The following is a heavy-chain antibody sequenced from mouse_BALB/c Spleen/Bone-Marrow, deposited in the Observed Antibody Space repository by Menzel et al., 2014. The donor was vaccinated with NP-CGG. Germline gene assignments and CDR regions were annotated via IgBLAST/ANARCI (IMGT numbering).Heavy chain of an antibody. CDR2: ITNGGNYT. V-gene: IGHV5-9-2*01. Sequence: EVKLVESGGGLVKPGGSLKLSCTASGFSFNSYGMSWVRQTPEKRLEWVATITNGGNYTYYPDSVKGRFTISRDNVKNNLYLQMRSLRSEDTALYYCVRNYYGYDGYFDYCGQATTLTVSS. D-gene: IGHD2-2*01. CDR3: VRNYYGYDGYFDY. J-gene: IGHJ2*01. CDR1: GFSFNSYG.